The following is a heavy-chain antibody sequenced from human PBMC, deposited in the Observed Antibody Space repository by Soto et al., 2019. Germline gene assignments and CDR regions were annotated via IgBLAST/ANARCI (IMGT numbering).Heavy chain of an antibody. D-gene: IGHD1-7*01. V-gene: IGHV3-23*01. CDR2: ISGSGGST. CDR1: GFTFSSYA. J-gene: IGHJ5*02. Sequence: EVQLLESGGGLVQPGGSLRLSCAASGFTFSSYAMSWVRQAPGKGLEWVSAISGSGGSTYYADSVKGRFTISRDNSENTLYLQMNSLRAEDTAVYYCEKSGSTGTFLSCFYPWGEGTLVTVSS. CDR3: EKSGSTGTFLSCFYP.